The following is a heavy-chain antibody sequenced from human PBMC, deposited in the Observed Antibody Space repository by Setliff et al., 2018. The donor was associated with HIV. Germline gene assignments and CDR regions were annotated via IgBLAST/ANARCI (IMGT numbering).Heavy chain of an antibody. Sequence: GESLKISCAASGFTFSSYGMHWVRQAPGKGLEYVSAISNNGGITYYGDSVKGRFTISRDNSKNTLYLQMGSLRPEDMAVYYCARAEQRYYGSGKGYYFDYGGPGTLVTVSS. V-gene: IGHV3-64*02. D-gene: IGHD3-10*01. CDR2: ISNNGGIT. J-gene: IGHJ4*02. CDR1: GFTFSSYG. CDR3: ARAEQRYYGSGKGYYFDY.